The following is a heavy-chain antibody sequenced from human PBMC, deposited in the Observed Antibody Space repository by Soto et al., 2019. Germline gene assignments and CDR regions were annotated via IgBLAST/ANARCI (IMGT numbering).Heavy chain of an antibody. J-gene: IGHJ4*02. CDR1: GYTFTTYG. CDR2: ISAYNGNT. V-gene: IGHV1-18*01. CDR3: AREPNYFDY. Sequence: QVQLVQSGAEVKKPGASVKVSCKASGYTFTTYGITWVRQAPGQGLEWMGWISAYNGNTNHAQKLQGRVTMTTETSTSTASKELRSMRCDDTAVYYCAREPNYFDYWGQGTLVTVSS.